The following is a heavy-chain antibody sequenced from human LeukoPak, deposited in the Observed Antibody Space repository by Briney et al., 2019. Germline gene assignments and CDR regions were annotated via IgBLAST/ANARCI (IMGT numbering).Heavy chain of an antibody. D-gene: IGHD3-16*01. CDR1: GRSIISYY. J-gene: IGHJ6*01. CDR3: ARHDHGDYYYGMDV. CDR2: IYYSGST. Sequence: PSETMSLTCTAEGRSIISYYWSWIRQPPGEGLEWIGYIYYSGSTNYNPSLKSRVTISVDTSKNQFFLKLSSVTAADTAVYYVARHDHGDYYYGMDVWGQGTAVSVFS. V-gene: IGHV4-59*08.